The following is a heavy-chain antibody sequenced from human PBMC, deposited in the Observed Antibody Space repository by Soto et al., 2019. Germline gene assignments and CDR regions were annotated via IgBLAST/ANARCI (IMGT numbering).Heavy chain of an antibody. CDR3: ARAREGY. J-gene: IGHJ4*02. CDR2: ISYDGSNK. V-gene: IGHV3-30-3*01. CDR1: GFTFSSYA. Sequence: QVQLVESGGGVVQPGRSLRLSCAASGFTFSSYAMHWVRQAPGKGLEWVAVISYDGSNKYYADSVKGRFTISRDNSKNTLYLQMNSLRAEDTAVYYCARAREGYWGQGTLVTVYS.